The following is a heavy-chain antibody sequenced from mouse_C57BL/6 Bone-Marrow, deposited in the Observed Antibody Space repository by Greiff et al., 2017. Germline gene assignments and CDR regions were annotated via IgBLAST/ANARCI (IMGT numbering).Heavy chain of an antibody. Sequence: QVHVKQSGAELVRPGASVTLSCKASGYTFTDYEMHWVKQTPVHGLEWIGAIDPETGGTAYNQKFKGKAILTADKSSSTAYMELRSLTSEDSAVYYCTRGIYYYGRWYFDVWGTGTTVTVSS. D-gene: IGHD1-1*01. J-gene: IGHJ1*03. V-gene: IGHV1-15*01. CDR3: TRGIYYYGRWYFDV. CDR2: IDPETGGT. CDR1: GYTFTDYE.